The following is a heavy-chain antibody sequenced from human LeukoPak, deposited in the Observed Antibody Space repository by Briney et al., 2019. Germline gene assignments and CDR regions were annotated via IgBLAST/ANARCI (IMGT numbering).Heavy chain of an antibody. D-gene: IGHD3-10*01. V-gene: IGHV1-8*01. CDR1: GYTFTSYD. J-gene: IGHJ5*02. CDR2: MNPNSGNT. Sequence: GASVKVSCKASGYTFTSYDINWVRQATGQGLEWMGWMNPNSGNTGYAQKFQGRVTMTRNTSISTAYMELSSLRSEDTAVYYCARQGVLLWFGESYSFDPWGQGTLVTVSS. CDR3: ARQGVLLWFGESYSFDP.